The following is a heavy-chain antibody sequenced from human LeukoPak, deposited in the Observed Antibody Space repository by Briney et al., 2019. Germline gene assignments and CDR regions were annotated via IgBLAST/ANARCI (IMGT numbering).Heavy chain of an antibody. CDR3: ARADSAAAGTPLYFDY. D-gene: IGHD6-13*01. V-gene: IGHV3-48*03. J-gene: IGHJ4*02. CDR1: GFTFSSYE. CDR2: ISSSGSTI. Sequence: GGSLRLSCAASGFTFSSYEMNWVRQAPGKGLEWVSYISSSGSTIYYADSVKGRFTISRDNAKNSLYLQMNSLRAEDTAVYYCARADSAAAGTPLYFDYWGQGTLVTVSS.